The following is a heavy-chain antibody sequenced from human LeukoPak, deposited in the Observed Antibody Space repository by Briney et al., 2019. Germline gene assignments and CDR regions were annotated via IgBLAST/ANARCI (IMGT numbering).Heavy chain of an antibody. CDR3: AREGDDAFDI. CDR2: ISSSSSYI. Sequence: PGGSLRLSCAASGFTFSSYSMNWVRQAPGKGLEWVSSISSSSSYIYYADSVKGRFTISRDNAKNSLYLQMNSLRAEDTALYYCAREGDDAFDIWGQGTMVTVSS. J-gene: IGHJ3*02. CDR1: GFTFSSYS. V-gene: IGHV3-21*04.